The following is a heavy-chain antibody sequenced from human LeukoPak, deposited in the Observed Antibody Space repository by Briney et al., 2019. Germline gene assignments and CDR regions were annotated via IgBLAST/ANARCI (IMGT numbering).Heavy chain of an antibody. CDR2: IYYSGST. D-gene: IGHD6-19*01. CDR3: ARDRVAVAGTYY. V-gene: IGHV4-39*07. CDR1: GFTFSSYG. J-gene: IGHJ4*02. Sequence: GTLRLSCAASGFTFSSYGMSWVRQPPGKGLEWIGSIYYSGSTYYNPSLKSRVTISVDTSKNQFSLKLSSVTAADTAVYYCARDRVAVAGTYYWGQGTLVTVSS.